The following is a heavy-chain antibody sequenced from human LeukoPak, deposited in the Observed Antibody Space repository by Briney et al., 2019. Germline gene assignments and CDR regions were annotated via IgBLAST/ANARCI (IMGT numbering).Heavy chain of an antibody. D-gene: IGHD3-9*01. CDR3: ARNGAFHYDILTGYPTADY. J-gene: IGHJ4*02. CDR2: IYPGDSDT. CDR1: GYSFTSYW. Sequence: GESLQISCKGSGYSFTSYWFGWVRQMPGKGLEWMGIIYPGDSDTRYSPSFQGQVTISADKSISTAYLQCSSLKASDTAMYYCARNGAFHYDILTGYPTADYWGQGTLVTVSS. V-gene: IGHV5-51*01.